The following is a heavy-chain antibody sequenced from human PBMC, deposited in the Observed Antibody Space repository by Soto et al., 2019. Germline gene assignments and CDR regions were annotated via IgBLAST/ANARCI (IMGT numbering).Heavy chain of an antibody. CDR3: ARGSGYSYGPNDY. D-gene: IGHD5-18*01. Sequence: EVQLVESGGGLVQPGGSLRLSCAASGFTFSSYWMHWVRQAPGKGLVWVSRINSDGSSTSYADSVKGRFTISRDNAKNTLYLQMNSLRAKDTAVYYCARGSGYSYGPNDYWGQGTLVTVSS. CDR1: GFTFSSYW. V-gene: IGHV3-74*01. CDR2: INSDGSST. J-gene: IGHJ4*02.